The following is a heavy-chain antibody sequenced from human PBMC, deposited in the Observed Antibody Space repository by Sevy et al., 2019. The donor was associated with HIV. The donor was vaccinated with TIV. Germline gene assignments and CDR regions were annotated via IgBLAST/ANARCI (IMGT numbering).Heavy chain of an antibody. CDR2: FDPVDGET. V-gene: IGHV1-24*01. CDR3: ATERRDSSSWYQYYYYGMDV. Sequence: ASVKVSCKVSGYTLTELSIHWVRQAPGKGLEWMGGFDPVDGETIYAQKFQGRVTMTEDTSTDTAYMELSSLRSEDTAVYYCATERRDSSSWYQYYYYGMDVWGQGTTVTVSS. J-gene: IGHJ6*02. D-gene: IGHD6-13*01. CDR1: GYTLTELS.